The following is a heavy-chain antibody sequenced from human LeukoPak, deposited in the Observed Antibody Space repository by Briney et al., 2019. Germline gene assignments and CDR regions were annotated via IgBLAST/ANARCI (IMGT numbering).Heavy chain of an antibody. Sequence: SETLSLTCTVSGGSISSSSHYWGWIRQPPGKGLEWIGSISNSGSTYYNPSLKSRVTISVDTSKNQFSLKLSSVTAADTAVYYCARDRWGGRYSGYDSSGFFDYWGQGTLVTVSS. CDR1: GGSISSSSHY. CDR2: ISNSGST. CDR3: ARDRWGGRYSGYDSSGFFDY. D-gene: IGHD5-12*01. J-gene: IGHJ4*02. V-gene: IGHV4-39*07.